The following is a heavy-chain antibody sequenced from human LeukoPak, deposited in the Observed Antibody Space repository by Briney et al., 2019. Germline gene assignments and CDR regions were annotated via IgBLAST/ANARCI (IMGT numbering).Heavy chain of an antibody. Sequence: PSETLSLTCTVSGGFISSHYWSWIRQPPGKGLEWIGYIYYSGSTNYNPSLKSRVTISVDTSKNQFSLKLSSVTAADTAVYYCARGEGGYYAFWSGYYQQYNWFATWGQGTLVTVSS. CDR1: GGFISSHY. CDR2: IYYSGST. CDR3: ARGEGGYYAFWSGYYQQYNWFAT. J-gene: IGHJ5*02. D-gene: IGHD3-3*01. V-gene: IGHV4-59*11.